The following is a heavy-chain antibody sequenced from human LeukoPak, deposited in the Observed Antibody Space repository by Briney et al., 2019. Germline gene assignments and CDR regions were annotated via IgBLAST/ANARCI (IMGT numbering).Heavy chain of an antibody. CDR3: ARGRVEYYYDSSGYYQPPLRY. Sequence: NPSETLSLTCTVSGGSISSYYWSWIRQPPGKGLEWIGSIYYSGSTYYNPSLKSRVTISVDTSKNQFSLKLSSVTAADTAVYYCARGRVEYYYDSSGYYQPPLRYWGQGTLVTVSS. J-gene: IGHJ4*02. CDR1: GGSISSYY. V-gene: IGHV4-39*07. D-gene: IGHD3-22*01. CDR2: IYYSGST.